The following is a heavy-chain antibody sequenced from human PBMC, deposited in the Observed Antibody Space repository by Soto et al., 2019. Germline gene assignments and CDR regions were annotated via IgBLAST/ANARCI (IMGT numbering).Heavy chain of an antibody. CDR3: ARGGPVAGY. D-gene: IGHD6-19*01. V-gene: IGHV6-1*01. CDR1: GDSVSSNSVA. Sequence: QVQLQQSGPGLVKPSQTLSLTCAISGDSVSSNSVAWNWIRQSPSRGLEWLGRAYYRSKWYNDYAVSVKSRITSTPDTSKDQCSLQLNYVAPEDRAVYYCARGGPVAGYWGQGTLVTVSS. J-gene: IGHJ4*02. CDR2: AYYRSKWYN.